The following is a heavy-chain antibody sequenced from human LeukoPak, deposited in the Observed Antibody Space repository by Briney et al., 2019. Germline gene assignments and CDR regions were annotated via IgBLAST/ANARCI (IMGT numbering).Heavy chain of an antibody. CDR2: IIPIFGTA. CDR1: GGTFSSYA. CDR3: ARSFSGSYLDY. V-gene: IGHV1-69*06. Sequence: GASVKVSCKASGGTFSSYAISWVRRAPGQGLEWMGGIIPIFGTANYAQKFQGRVTITADKSTSTAYMELSSLRSEDTAVYYCARSFSGSYLDYWGQGTLVTVSS. J-gene: IGHJ4*02. D-gene: IGHD1-26*01.